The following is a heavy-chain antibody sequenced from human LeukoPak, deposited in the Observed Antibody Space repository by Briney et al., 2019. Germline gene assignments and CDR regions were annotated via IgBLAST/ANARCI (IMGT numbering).Heavy chain of an antibody. CDR2: IKQDGSEK. CDR3: ARAPNYFDY. V-gene: IGHV3-7*04. J-gene: IGHJ4*02. CDR1: GFTFSRYW. Sequence: GGSLRLSCAASGFTFSRYWMSWVRQAPGKGLEWVANIKQDGSEKYCVDSVKGRFTISRDNAKNSLYLQMNSLRAEDTAVYYCARAPNYFDYWGQGTLLTVSS.